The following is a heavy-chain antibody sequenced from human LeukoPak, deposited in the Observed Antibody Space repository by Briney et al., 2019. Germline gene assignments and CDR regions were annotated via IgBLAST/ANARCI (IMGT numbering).Heavy chain of an antibody. V-gene: IGHV3-13*01. CDR2: IGTAGDT. D-gene: IGHD3-10*01. J-gene: IGHJ4*02. CDR3: ARVVGVRGADYYFDY. CDR1: GFTFSSYD. Sequence: PGGSLRLSCAASGFTFSSYDMHWVRQATGKGLEWVSAIGTAGDTYYPGSVKGRFTISRENAKNSLYLQMNSLRAGDTAVYYCARVVGVRGADYYFDYWGQGTLVTVSS.